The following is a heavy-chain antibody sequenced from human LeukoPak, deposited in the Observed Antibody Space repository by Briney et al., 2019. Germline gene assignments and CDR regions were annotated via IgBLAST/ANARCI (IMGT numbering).Heavy chain of an antibody. Sequence: SETLSLTCTVSGGPINNHYWNWIRQPPGKGLEWIGYIYFSGSNSYPTSLKSRVTISVDTSKNQFCLNLRSVTAADTAMYYCARVGAVTLDSWGQGTLVTVSS. V-gene: IGHV4-59*11. D-gene: IGHD6-19*01. CDR3: ARVGAVTLDS. J-gene: IGHJ4*02. CDR2: IYFSGSN. CDR1: GGPINNHY.